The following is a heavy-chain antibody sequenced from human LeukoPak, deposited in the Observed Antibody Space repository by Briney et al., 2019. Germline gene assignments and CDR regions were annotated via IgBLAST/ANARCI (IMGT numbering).Heavy chain of an antibody. Sequence: GGSLRLSCEASGFTFSSYAMSWVRQAPGKGLEWVSGIIDSGDITYYANSVKGRFTISGDKSKNTLYLQMNSLRAEDTAVYYCAKLGGQEVYNYYVGVWGKGTTVAVSS. D-gene: IGHD3-16*01. J-gene: IGHJ6*03. CDR2: IIDSGDIT. CDR3: AKLGGQEVYNYYVGV. CDR1: GFTFSSYA. V-gene: IGHV3-23*01.